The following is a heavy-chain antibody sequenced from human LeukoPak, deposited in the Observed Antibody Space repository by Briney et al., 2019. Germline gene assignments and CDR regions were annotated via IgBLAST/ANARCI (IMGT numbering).Heavy chain of an antibody. J-gene: IGHJ3*02. V-gene: IGHV1-69*01. CDR1: GGTSSSYA. D-gene: IGHD5-24*01. Sequence: SVKVSCKASGGTSSSYAISWVRQAPGQGLEWMGGIIPIFGTANYAQKFQGRVTITADESTSTAYMELSSLRSEDTAVYYCARAEVEMATEVGAFDIWGQGTMVTVSS. CDR2: IIPIFGTA. CDR3: ARAEVEMATEVGAFDI.